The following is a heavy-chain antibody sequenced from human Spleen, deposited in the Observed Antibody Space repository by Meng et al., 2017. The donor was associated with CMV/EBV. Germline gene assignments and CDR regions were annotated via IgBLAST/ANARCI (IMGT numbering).Heavy chain of an antibody. Sequence: GESLKISCAASGFAFNTYAMSWVRQAPGKGLEWVSVIYSGGSATYYADSVKGRFTISRDNSKNTLFLQMDSLRAEDTAVYYCARVTPLLRSTESYFDFWGQGTLVTVSS. CDR3: ARVTPLLRSTESYFDF. J-gene: IGHJ4*02. CDR1: GFAFNTYA. V-gene: IGHV3-23*03. D-gene: IGHD2-2*01. CDR2: IYSGGSAT.